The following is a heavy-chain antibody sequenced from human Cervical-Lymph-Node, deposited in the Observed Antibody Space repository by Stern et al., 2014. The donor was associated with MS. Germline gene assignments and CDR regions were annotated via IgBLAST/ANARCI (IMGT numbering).Heavy chain of an antibody. V-gene: IGHV1-2*02. CDR1: GYIFTDYY. CDR3: ARGSGTAYDLRGDY. CDR2: INPNSGGT. D-gene: IGHD3-3*01. J-gene: IGHJ4*01. Sequence: VQLVESGAEARAPGASMKVSCKASGYIFTDYYLHWVRQAPGQGLEWLGWINPNSGGTSYAQNFQGRVTMTRDTSISTAHMELRWLGSADTAVYYCARGSGTAYDLRGDYWGQGTLVTVSS.